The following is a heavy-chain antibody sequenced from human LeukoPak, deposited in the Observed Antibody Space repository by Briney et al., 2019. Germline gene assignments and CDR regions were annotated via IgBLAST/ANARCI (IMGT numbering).Heavy chain of an antibody. Sequence: PGGSLRLSCAASGFTFISYGMHWVRQAPGKGLEWVTFIRYDGSNKYYADSVKGRFIISRDNSKNTLYLQMNSLRAEDTAVYYCARDLGQYYDTSDNWFDPWGQGTLVTVSS. CDR3: ARDLGQYYDTSDNWFDP. J-gene: IGHJ5*02. D-gene: IGHD3-22*01. CDR1: GFTFISYG. V-gene: IGHV3-30*02. CDR2: IRYDGSNK.